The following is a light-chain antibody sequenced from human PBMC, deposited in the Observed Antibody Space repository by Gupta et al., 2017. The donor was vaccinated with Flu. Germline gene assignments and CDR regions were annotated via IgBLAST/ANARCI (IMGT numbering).Light chain of an antibody. CDR3: RQYGHTPADS. CDR2: LAS. J-gene: IGKJ4*01. V-gene: IGKV2-28*01. CDR1: DRQFKTKGYDY. Sequence: SSDRQFKTKGYDYLAWCLQKSGQAPRIRVYLASSRAAGIPDRFSVSASGTDFTLNISRVEAEDVAVYYCRQYGHTPADSFGRGTKVEIK.